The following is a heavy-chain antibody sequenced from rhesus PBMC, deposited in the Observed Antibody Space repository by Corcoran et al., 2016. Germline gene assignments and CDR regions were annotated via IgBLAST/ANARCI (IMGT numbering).Heavy chain of an antibody. CDR2: IYCSSTST. V-gene: IGHV4S10*01. Sequence: QVQLQESGPGVVKPSETLSLTCAVSGGSISDSYRWSWIRQPPGKGLEWIGYIYCSSTSTNYNPSLKSRVTISKDTSKNQFSLKLSSVTAADTAVYYCARAGAAAGPADYWGQGVLVTVSS. J-gene: IGHJ4*01. CDR3: ARAGAAAGPADY. CDR1: GGSISDSYR. D-gene: IGHD6S26*01.